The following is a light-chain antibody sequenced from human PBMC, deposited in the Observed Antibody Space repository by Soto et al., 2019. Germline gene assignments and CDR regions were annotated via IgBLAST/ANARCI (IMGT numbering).Light chain of an antibody. CDR3: QQYNNWPGT. Sequence: EIVLTQSPGTLSLSPGERATLSCRASQSVSSSYLAWYQQKPGQAPRLLIYGASTRATGIPARFSGSGSGTEFTLTISSLQSEDFAVYSCQQYNNWPGTFGQGTKVDIK. V-gene: IGKV3-15*01. CDR2: GAS. J-gene: IGKJ1*01. CDR1: QSVSSSY.